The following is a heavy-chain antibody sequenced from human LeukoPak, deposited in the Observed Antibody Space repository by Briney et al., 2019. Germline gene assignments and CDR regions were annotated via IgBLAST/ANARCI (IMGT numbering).Heavy chain of an antibody. D-gene: IGHD3-10*01. CDR3: AKDGGYGSGSYYPDY. J-gene: IGHJ4*02. CDR1: GFTFSSYA. Sequence: GGSLRLSCAASGFTFSSYAMNWVRQAPGKGLEWVSSISGGAGSASYADSVKGRFTMSRDNSKNTLYLQMNSLRAEDTAVYYCAKDGGYGSGSYYPDYWGQGTLVTASS. CDR2: ISGGAGSA. V-gene: IGHV3-23*01.